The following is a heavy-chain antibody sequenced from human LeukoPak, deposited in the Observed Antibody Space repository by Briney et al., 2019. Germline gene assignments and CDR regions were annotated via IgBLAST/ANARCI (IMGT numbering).Heavy chain of an antibody. CDR2: FDPEDGET. J-gene: IGHJ4*02. CDR3: ATSSSVYYDSSGYYTPFDY. D-gene: IGHD3-22*01. Sequence: ASVKVSFKVSGYTLTELSMHWVRPAPGKGLEWMGGFDPEDGETIYAQKFQGRVTMTEDTSTDTAYMELSSLRSEDTAVYYCATSSSVYYDSSGYYTPFDYWGQGTLVTVSS. V-gene: IGHV1-24*01. CDR1: GYTLTELS.